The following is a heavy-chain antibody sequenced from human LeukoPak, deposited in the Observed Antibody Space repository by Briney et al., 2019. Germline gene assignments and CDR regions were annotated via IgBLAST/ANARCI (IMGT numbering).Heavy chain of an antibody. J-gene: IGHJ4*02. CDR2: IQFDGRNK. CDR1: GFTFKSYG. CDR3: ANPDY. V-gene: IGHV3-30*02. Sequence: PGGSLRLFCAASGFTFKSYGMHWVRQAPGKGLEWVAFIQFDGRNKNYADSVKGRFIISRDNSKNTLYLQMNSLRAEDTAVYYCANPDYWGQGTLVTVSS.